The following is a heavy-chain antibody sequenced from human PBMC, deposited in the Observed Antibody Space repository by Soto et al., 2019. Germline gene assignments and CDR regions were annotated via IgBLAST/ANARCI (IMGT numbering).Heavy chain of an antibody. D-gene: IGHD3-3*01. CDR2: IYYSGST. Sequence: QLQLQESGPGLVKPSETLSLTCTVSGGPISSSSYYWGWIRQPPGKGLEWIGSIYYSGSTYYNPSLKSRVTISVDTSKNQFSLKLSSVTAADTAVYYCARHNPDGVVITMTRFDPWGQGTLVTVSS. V-gene: IGHV4-39*01. CDR1: GGPISSSSYY. CDR3: ARHNPDGVVITMTRFDP. J-gene: IGHJ5*02.